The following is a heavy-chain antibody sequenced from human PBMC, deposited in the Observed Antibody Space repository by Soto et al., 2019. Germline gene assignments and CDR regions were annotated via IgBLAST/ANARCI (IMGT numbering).Heavy chain of an antibody. CDR1: GFIFSNAW. V-gene: IGHV3-15*07. Sequence: EVQLVESGGGLVKPGGSLRLSCAASGFIFSNAWMNWVRQAPGKGLEWVGRIKSKTDGGTTDYAAPVKGRFTISRDDSKNTLYLQMNSLKTEDTAVYYCTTDIRWLAHAFDIWGQGTMVTVSS. J-gene: IGHJ3*02. CDR2: IKSKTDGGTT. CDR3: TTDIRWLAHAFDI. D-gene: IGHD3-22*01.